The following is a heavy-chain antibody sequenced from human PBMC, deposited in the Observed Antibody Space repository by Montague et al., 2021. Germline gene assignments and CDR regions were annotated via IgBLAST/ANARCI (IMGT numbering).Heavy chain of an antibody. V-gene: IGHV4-59*01. J-gene: IGHJ6*02. D-gene: IGHD6-19*01. CDR3: ARDVYSSGWSGYGMDV. Sequence: SQTLSLTCTVSGGSISSYYWSWIRQPPGKGLEWIGYIYNSGRTNYNPSLKSRVTISVDTSKNQFSLRLSPVTAADTAVYYCARDVYSSGWSGYGMDVWGPGTTVTVSS. CDR2: IYNSGRT. CDR1: GGSISSYY.